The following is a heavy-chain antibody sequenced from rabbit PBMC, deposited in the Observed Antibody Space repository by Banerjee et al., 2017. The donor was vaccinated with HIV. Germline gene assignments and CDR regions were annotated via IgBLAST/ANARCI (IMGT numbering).Heavy chain of an antibody. J-gene: IGHJ4*01. Sequence: QSLEESGGDLVKPGASLTLTCTASGFSFSSSYSMGWVRQAPGKGLEWIGTIYVGDSGSTYYASWAKGRFTISKSSSTTVTLQMTSLTAADTATYFCARDLYASSSDDLNLWGQGTLVTVS. CDR2: IYVGDSGST. D-gene: IGHD1-1*01. V-gene: IGHV1S40*01. CDR1: GFSFSSSYS. CDR3: ARDLYASSSDDLNL.